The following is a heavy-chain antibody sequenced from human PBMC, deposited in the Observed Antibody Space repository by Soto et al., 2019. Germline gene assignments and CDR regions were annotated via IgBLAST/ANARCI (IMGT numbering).Heavy chain of an antibody. J-gene: IGHJ4*02. CDR1: GFNFKKFA. CDR3: SKADGEQWPVPHLDN. CDR2: ISCCGGST. Sequence: EVQLLESGGGVVQPGGSLRLSCVASGFNFKKFAMAWVRQAPGEGLEWVSGISCCGGSTSYADSVKGRFSIARDDSKNTLSQQMNSMRVEDTDQYYCSKADGEQWPVPHLDNWGQGTLVTVS. D-gene: IGHD6-19*01. V-gene: IGHV3-23*01.